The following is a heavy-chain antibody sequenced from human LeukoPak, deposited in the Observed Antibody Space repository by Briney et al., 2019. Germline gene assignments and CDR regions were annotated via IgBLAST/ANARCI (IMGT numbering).Heavy chain of an antibody. CDR1: GFTFSGYW. D-gene: IGHD3-16*01. CDR2: ITGDGSST. J-gene: IGHJ3*02. Sequence: PGGSLRLSCAASGFTFSGYWMHWVRQAPGKGLVWVSRITGDGSSTTYADSVKGRFTISRDNAKNVLYLQMNSLRAEDTAVYYCARGGVPCAFDIWVQGTMVTVSS. CDR3: ARGGVPCAFDI. V-gene: IGHV3-74*03.